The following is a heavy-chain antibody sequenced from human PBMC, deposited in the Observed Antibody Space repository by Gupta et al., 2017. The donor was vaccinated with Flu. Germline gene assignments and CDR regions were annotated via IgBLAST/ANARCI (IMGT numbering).Heavy chain of an antibody. CDR3: TRGGYTGSDLRAYYFDS. J-gene: IGHJ4*02. V-gene: IGHV1-69*01. Sequence: HVPLVQSGAEAKSPGSSVEFSCKPCGGTFTSYATRRVRLAPGQGLEWMGGLIPIFGSASYAQKFQGRVTITADESTSVAYLELTSLRSEDSAVYYCTRGGYTGSDLRAYYFDSWGQGTLVTVSS. CDR1: GGTFTSYA. CDR2: LIPIFGSA. D-gene: IGHD5-12*01.